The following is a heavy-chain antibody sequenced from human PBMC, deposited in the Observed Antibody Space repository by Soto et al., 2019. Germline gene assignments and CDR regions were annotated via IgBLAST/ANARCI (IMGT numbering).Heavy chain of an antibody. J-gene: IGHJ6*02. CDR1: GFTFSSYA. V-gene: IGHV3-23*01. D-gene: IGHD3-22*01. CDR3: AKDGYYYDSSGYYSPYYYGLAV. CDR2: ISGSGGST. Sequence: GGSLRLSCAASGFTFSSYAMSWVRQAPGKGLEWVSAISGSGGSTYYADSVKGRFTISRDNSKNTLYLQMNSLRAEDTAVYYCAKDGYYYDSSGYYSPYYYGLAVWGQGTQVTVSS.